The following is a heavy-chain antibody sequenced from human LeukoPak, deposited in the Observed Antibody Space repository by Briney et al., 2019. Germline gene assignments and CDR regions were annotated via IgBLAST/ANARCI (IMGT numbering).Heavy chain of an antibody. J-gene: IGHJ4*02. Sequence: SETLSLTCTVSGGSISSYDWSWIRQSPGKGLEWIGYIYYSGSTNYNPSLKSRVTISVDTSKNQFSLKLSAVTASDTAVYYCARVARQDYYFDYWGQGTLVTVSS. V-gene: IGHV4-59*01. CDR2: IYYSGST. CDR3: ARVARQDYYFDY. CDR1: GGSISSYD. D-gene: IGHD2-15*01.